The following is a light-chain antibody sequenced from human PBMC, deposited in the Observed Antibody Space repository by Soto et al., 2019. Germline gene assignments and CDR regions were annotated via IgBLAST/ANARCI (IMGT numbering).Light chain of an antibody. V-gene: IGLV2-14*03. CDR3: SSYISSSTLVV. CDR1: NSDIGGYNF. Sequence: QSVLTQPASVFGSPGQSITISCTGTNSDIGGYNFVSWYQQHPGKVPKLMIYDVSNRPSGVSDRFSGSKSGNTASLTISGRQAEDEADYYCSSYISSSTLVVFGGGTKLTVL. CDR2: DVS. J-gene: IGLJ2*01.